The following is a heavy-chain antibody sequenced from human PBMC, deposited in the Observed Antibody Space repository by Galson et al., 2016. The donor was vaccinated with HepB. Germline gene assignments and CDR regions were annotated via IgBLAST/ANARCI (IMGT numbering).Heavy chain of an antibody. CDR3: ARDLGISTWWGWLDP. V-gene: IGHV1-3*01. J-gene: IGHJ5*02. Sequence: SVKVSCKASGYHFTSNIIQWVRQAPGQSPEWMGWINAGDGETRYSQKFQGRVTMIRDTSASTAYMQLSSLTSDDTAVYYCARDLGISTWWGWLDPWGQGTLVTVSS. CDR2: INAGDGET. CDR1: GYHFTSNI. D-gene: IGHD2-15*01.